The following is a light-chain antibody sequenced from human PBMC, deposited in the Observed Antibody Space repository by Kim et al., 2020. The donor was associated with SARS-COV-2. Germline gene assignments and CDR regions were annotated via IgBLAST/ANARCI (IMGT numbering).Light chain of an antibody. J-gene: IGLJ2*01. CDR1: SSNIGGNV. CDR3: AAWDDSLNGPV. V-gene: IGLV1-44*01. CDR2: RNN. Sequence: QSVLTQPPSTSGTPGQRVSISCSGRSSNIGGNVVNWYQQLPGTAPKLLIFRNNQRPSGVPDRFSGSKSGTSASLAISGVQSEDEADYYCAAWDDSLNGPVFGGGTQLTVL.